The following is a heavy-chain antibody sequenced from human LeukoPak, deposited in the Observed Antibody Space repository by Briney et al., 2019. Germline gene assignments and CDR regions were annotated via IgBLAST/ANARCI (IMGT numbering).Heavy chain of an antibody. Sequence: SETLSLTCAVYGGSFSGYYWSWIRQPPGKGLEWIGEINHSGSTNYNPSLKSRVTISVDTSKNQFSLKLSSVTAADTAVYYCARLHANCSSTSCRDYWGQGTLVTVSS. V-gene: IGHV4-34*01. CDR2: INHSGST. CDR1: GGSFSGYY. J-gene: IGHJ4*02. D-gene: IGHD2-2*01. CDR3: ARLHANCSSTSCRDY.